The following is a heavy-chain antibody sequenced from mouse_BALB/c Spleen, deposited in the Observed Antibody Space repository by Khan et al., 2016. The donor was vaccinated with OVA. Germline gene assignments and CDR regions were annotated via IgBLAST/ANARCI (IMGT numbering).Heavy chain of an antibody. CDR2: INTYTGES. D-gene: IGHD1-1*01. V-gene: IGHV9-3-1*01. Sequence: QIQLVQSGPELKKPGETIKISCKASGYTFTNNGVNWVKQAPGKGLKWMGSINTYTGESPYADDFKGRFASSLEISPSTAYFQFNNRKNEDTATYCCARSIPQYYGSRYFDSWGQGTTLTVSS. J-gene: IGHJ2*01. CDR1: GYTFTNNG. CDR3: ARSIPQYYGSRYFDS.